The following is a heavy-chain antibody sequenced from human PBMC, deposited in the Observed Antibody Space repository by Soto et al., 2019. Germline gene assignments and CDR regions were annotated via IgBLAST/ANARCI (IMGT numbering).Heavy chain of an antibody. V-gene: IGHV3-7*01. CDR3: ARVFELTVTYYYYYYMDV. J-gene: IGHJ6*03. Sequence: EVQLVESGGGLVQPGGSLRLSCAASGFTFSSYWMSWVRQAPGKGLEWVANIKQDGSEKYYVDSVKGRFTTSRDNAKNSLYLQMNSLRAEDTAVYYCARVFELTVTYYYYYYMDVWGKGTTVTVSS. CDR2: IKQDGSEK. D-gene: IGHD4-4*01. CDR1: GFTFSSYW.